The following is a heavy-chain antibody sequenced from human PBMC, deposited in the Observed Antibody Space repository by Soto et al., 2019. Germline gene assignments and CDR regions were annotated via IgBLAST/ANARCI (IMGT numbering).Heavy chain of an antibody. CDR3: VRDGSKTLRDCFDP. CDR2: VYATGTS. CDR1: CGSMIKFY. D-gene: IGHD4-17*01. V-gene: IGHV4-4*07. Sequence: SATLSLTGSVSCGSMIKFYWGWIRKTAGKGLEWMGRVYATGTSDYNPSLRSRIAMSVDISKKTFSLRLRSVTAADTGVYYCVRDGSKTLRDCFDPWGQGILVTVSS. J-gene: IGHJ5*02.